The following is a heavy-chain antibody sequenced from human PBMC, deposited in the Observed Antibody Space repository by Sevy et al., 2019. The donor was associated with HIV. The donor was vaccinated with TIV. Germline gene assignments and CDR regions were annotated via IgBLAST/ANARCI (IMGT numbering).Heavy chain of an antibody. Sequence: GGSLRLSCAASGFTFSSYWMSWVRQAPGKGLEWVANIKQDGSEKYYVDSVKGRLTISRDNAKNSLYLQMNSLRVKETAVYYCVRDSLVVVGAPQLAYYYYMDVWGKGTTVTVSS. CDR1: GFTFSSYW. V-gene: IGHV3-7*03. CDR3: VRDSLVVVGAPQLAYYYYMDV. CDR2: IKQDGSEK. D-gene: IGHD2-15*01. J-gene: IGHJ6*03.